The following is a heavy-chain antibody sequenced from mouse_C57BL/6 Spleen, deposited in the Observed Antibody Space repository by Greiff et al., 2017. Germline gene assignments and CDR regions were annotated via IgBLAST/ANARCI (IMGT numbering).Heavy chain of an antibody. CDR1: GYAFSSSW. CDR3: ARDYHGRGYFDV. J-gene: IGHJ1*03. Sequence: QVQLQQSGPELVKPGASVKISCKASGYAFSSSWMNWVKQRPGKGLEWIGRIYPGDGDTNYNGKFKGKATLTADKSSSTAYMQLSSLTSGDSAVYFCARDYHGRGYFDVWGTGATVTVSS. V-gene: IGHV1-82*01. CDR2: IYPGDGDT. D-gene: IGHD1-1*01.